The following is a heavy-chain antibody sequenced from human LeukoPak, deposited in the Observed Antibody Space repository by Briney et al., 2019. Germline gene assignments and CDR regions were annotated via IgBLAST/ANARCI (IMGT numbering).Heavy chain of an antibody. V-gene: IGHV4-34*01. CDR2: GSESGGT. J-gene: IGHJ5*02. CDR1: GGSLSSYY. CDR3: AKNGQSGFSFDP. D-gene: IGHD2-8*01. Sequence: PSETLSLTCTVSGGSLSSYYWSWIRQPPGKGLEWIGEGSESGGTKYNPSLKSRVTISADTSKNQFSLKLNSVTAADTAVYYCAKNGQSGFSFDPWGQGTLVTVSS.